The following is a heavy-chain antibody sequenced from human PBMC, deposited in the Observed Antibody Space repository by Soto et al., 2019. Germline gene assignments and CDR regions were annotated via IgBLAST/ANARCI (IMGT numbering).Heavy chain of an antibody. CDR2: INHSGST. CDR1: GGSFSGYY. Sequence: QVQLQQWGAGLLKPSETLSLTCAVYGGSFSGYYWSWIRQPPGKGLEWIGEINHSGSTNYNPSLKSRVTISVDTSKNQFSLKLSPVTAADTAVYYCASPSTTAHDYWGQGTLVTVSS. CDR3: ASPSTTAHDY. J-gene: IGHJ4*02. V-gene: IGHV4-34*01. D-gene: IGHD4-17*01.